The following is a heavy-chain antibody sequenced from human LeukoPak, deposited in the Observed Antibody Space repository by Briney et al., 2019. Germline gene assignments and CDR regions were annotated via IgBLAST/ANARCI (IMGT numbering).Heavy chain of an antibody. Sequence: GGSLRLSCAASGFTFSSYAMSWVRQAPGKGLEWVSAISGSGGSTYYADSVKGRFTISRDNSKNTLYLQMNSLRAEDTAVYYCAKDYLRGRRAAVTDAFDIWGQGTMVTVSS. CDR1: GFTFSSYA. CDR2: ISGSGGST. V-gene: IGHV3-23*01. CDR3: AKDYLRGRRAAVTDAFDI. D-gene: IGHD4-17*01. J-gene: IGHJ3*02.